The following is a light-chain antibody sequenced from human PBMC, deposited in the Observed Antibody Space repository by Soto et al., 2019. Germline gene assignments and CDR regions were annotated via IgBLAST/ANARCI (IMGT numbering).Light chain of an antibody. CDR1: SSNVGSYKL. V-gene: IGLV2-23*02. Sequence: QSALTQPASVSGSPGQSITISCTGTSSNVGSYKLVSWYQQHPGKAPKLMIFEVNKRPSGVSNRFSGSKSGNTASLTISGLKVDDEADYYCCSSGGSPTYVFGTGTQLTVL. CDR2: EVN. J-gene: IGLJ1*01. CDR3: CSSGGSPTYV.